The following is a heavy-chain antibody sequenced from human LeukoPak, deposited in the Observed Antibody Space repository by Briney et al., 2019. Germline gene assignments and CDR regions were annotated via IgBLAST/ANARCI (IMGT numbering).Heavy chain of an antibody. CDR3: ASGKPYVWGSYRYNRLDY. CDR1: GGTFSSYA. J-gene: IGHJ4*02. V-gene: IGHV1-69*01. Sequence: ASVKVSCKASGGTFSSYAISWVRQAPGQGLEWMGGIIPIFGTANYAQKFQGRVTITADESTSTAYMELSSLRSEDTAVYYCASGKPYVWGSYRYNRLDYWGQGTLVTVSS. CDR2: IIPIFGTA. D-gene: IGHD3-16*02.